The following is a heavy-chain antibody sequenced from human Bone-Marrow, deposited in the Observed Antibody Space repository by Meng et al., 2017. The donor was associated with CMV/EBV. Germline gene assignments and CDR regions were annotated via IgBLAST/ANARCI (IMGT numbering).Heavy chain of an antibody. Sequence: GGSLRLSCAASGFTVSSNYMSWVRQAPGKGLEWVSVIYSGGSTYYADSVKGRFTISRDNSKNTLYLQMNSLRAEDTAVYYCARAEERDYGMDGWGQGTTVTVSS. V-gene: IGHV3-53*01. CDR3: ARAEERDYGMDG. J-gene: IGHJ6*02. CDR1: GFTVSSNY. CDR2: IYSGGST.